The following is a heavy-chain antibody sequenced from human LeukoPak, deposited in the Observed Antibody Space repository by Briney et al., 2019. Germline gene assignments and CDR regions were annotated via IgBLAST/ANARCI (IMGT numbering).Heavy chain of an antibody. CDR2: IYYSGST. Sequence: KPSETLSLTCTVSGDSFNSGAYYWSWIRQHPVKGLEWIGDIYYSGSTYFNPSLKSRVAISVDTSKKRFSLKVKSVTAADTAVYYCARGSQNDGRFDPWGQGTLVIVSS. J-gene: IGHJ5*02. V-gene: IGHV4-31*03. D-gene: IGHD5-24*01. CDR3: ARGSQNDGRFDP. CDR1: GDSFNSGAYY.